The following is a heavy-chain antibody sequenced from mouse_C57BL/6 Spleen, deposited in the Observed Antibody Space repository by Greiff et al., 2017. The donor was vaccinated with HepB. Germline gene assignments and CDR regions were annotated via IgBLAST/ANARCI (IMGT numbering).Heavy chain of an antibody. D-gene: IGHD1-1*01. Sequence: QVQLKQSGAELARPGASVKLSCKASGYTFTSYGISWVKQRTGQGLEWIGEIYPRSGNTYYNEKFKGKATMTADKSSSTAYMELRSLTSEDSAVYFCARRVGAGTYFDYWGQGTTLTVSS. CDR2: IYPRSGNT. V-gene: IGHV1-81*01. CDR3: ARRVGAGTYFDY. J-gene: IGHJ2*01. CDR1: GYTFTSYG.